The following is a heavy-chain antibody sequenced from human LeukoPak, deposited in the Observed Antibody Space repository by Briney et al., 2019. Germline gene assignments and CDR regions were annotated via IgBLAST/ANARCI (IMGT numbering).Heavy chain of an antibody. CDR3: AKGARDGYNWKSAIDI. CDR1: GFTFDDYA. D-gene: IGHD5-24*01. V-gene: IGHV3-9*03. CDR2: ISWNSGSI. J-gene: IGHJ3*02. Sequence: SLRLSCAASGFTFDDYAMHWVRQAPGKGLEWVSGISWNSGSIGYADSVKGRFTISRDNAKNSLYLQMNSLRAEDMALYYCAKGARDGYNWKSAIDIWGQGTMVTVSS.